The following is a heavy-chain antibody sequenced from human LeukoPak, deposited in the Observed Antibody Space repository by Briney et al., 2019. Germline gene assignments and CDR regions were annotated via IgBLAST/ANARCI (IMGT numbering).Heavy chain of an antibody. CDR2: IGAYNGKT. V-gene: IGHV1-18*01. CDR1: GYTFTTSY. CDR3: ARGGTYYPCIDY. D-gene: IGHD1-26*01. J-gene: IGHJ4*02. Sequence: ASVKVSCKASGYTFTTSYINWVRQAPGQGLEWMGWIGAYNGKTNYAQKFQGRVTMTTDSSTSTAYMDLTSLRSDDTAVYYCARGGTYYPCIDYWGQGTLVTVSS.